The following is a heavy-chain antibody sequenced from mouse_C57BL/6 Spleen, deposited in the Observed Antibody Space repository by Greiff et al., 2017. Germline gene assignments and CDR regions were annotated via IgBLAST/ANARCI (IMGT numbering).Heavy chain of an antibody. Sequence: EVQLQQSGAELVKPGASVKLSCTASGFNIKDYYMHWVKQRTEQGLEWIGRIDPEDGETKYAPKFQGKATITADTSSNTAYLQLSSLTSEDTAVYYCASPYYYGSPFDYGGQGTTLTVSS. CDR2: IDPEDGET. D-gene: IGHD1-1*01. CDR3: ASPYYYGSPFDY. CDR1: GFNIKDYY. V-gene: IGHV14-2*01. J-gene: IGHJ2*01.